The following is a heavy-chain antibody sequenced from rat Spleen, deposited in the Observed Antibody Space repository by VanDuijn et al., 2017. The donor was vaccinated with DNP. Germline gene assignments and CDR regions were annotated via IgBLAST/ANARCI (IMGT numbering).Heavy chain of an antibody. J-gene: IGHJ2*01. CDR2: IGSTGANS. Sequence: EVQLVESGGGLVQPGRSLKLSCAASGFTFSDYNMAWVRQTPEKGLEWVATIGSTGANSYYRNSVEGRFSISRDNAKNTLYLQMDSLRSEDSATYYCTTRGNYGGYDYWGQGVMVTVSS. D-gene: IGHD1-11*01. CDR1: GFTFSDYN. V-gene: IGHV5-7*01. CDR3: TTRGNYGGYDY.